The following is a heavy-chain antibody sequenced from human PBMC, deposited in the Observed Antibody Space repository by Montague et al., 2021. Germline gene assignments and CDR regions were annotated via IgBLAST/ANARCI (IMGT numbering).Heavy chain of an antibody. D-gene: IGHD1-26*01. J-gene: IGHJ4*02. Sequence: SLRLSCAASGFTFSTSWMSWVRQAPGKGLEWVAHIRGDGGATYHVDSVKGRFTISRDNAKNSLYLQMSSLRAEDTAVYYCARYTYYYCDYWGQGTLVTVSS. CDR3: ARYTYYYCDY. CDR2: IRGDGGAT. CDR1: GFTFSTSW. V-gene: IGHV3-7*05.